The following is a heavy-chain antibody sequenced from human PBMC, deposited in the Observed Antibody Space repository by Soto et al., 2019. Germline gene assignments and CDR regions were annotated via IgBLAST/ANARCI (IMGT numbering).Heavy chain of an antibody. CDR1: GFTFRSYN. CDR3: AKDRQPDGIWTFDL. V-gene: IGHV3-53*01. CDR2: IFPGGST. Sequence: GSLNLSSAASGFTFRSYNMHWVRQAPGKGLEWVAGIFPGGSTYYANCVKGRFTISRDHSQSSVFLQMSSLRDEDTAVYYCAKDRQPDGIWTFDLWGQGTLVTVSS. J-gene: IGHJ4*02. D-gene: IGHD3-9*01.